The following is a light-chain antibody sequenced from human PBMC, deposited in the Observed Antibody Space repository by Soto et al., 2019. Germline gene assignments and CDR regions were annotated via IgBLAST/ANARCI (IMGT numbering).Light chain of an antibody. CDR2: STN. CDR1: SGSVSTSYY. CDR3: VLYMGSGISV. J-gene: IGLJ2*01. Sequence: QTVVTQEPSFSVSPGRTVTLTCGLSSGSVSTSYYPSWYQQTPGQAPRTLIYSTNTRSSGVPDRFSGSILGNKAALTITGAQADDESDYYCVLYMGSGISVFGGGTKVTVX. V-gene: IGLV8-61*01.